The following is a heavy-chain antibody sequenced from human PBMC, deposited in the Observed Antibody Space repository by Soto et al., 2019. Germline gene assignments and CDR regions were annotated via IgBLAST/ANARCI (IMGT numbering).Heavy chain of an antibody. CDR3: GQRAAAGNMDV. V-gene: IGHV1-69*13. Sequence: SVKVSCKASGGTFSSYAISWVRQAPGQGLEWMGGIIPIFGTANYAQKFQGRVTITADESKNTLYLQMNSLRAEDTAVYYCGQRAAAGNMDVWGQGTTVTVSS. J-gene: IGHJ6*02. CDR1: GGTFSSYA. D-gene: IGHD6-13*01. CDR2: IIPIFGTA.